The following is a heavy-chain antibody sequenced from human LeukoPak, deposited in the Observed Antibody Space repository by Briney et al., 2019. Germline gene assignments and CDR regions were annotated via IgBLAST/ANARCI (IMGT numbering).Heavy chain of an antibody. V-gene: IGHV3-23*01. CDR1: GFTFSSYA. D-gene: IGHD1-26*01. CDR2: ISGSGGST. Sequence: GGSLRLSCAASGFTFSSYAMSWVRQAPGKGLESVSAISGSGGSTYYADSVRGRFTISRDNSKNTLYLQMNSLRAEDTAVYYCANYVSGYSGSSLTRYFDYWGQGTLVTVSS. J-gene: IGHJ4*02. CDR3: ANYVSGYSGSSLTRYFDY.